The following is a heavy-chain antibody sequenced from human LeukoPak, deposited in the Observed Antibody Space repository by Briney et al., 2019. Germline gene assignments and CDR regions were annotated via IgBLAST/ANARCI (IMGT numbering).Heavy chain of an antibody. V-gene: IGHV4-39*01. CDR3: ARRYDWNYVYFDY. Sequence: SETLSLTCTVSGGSISSSSYYWAWIRQPPGKGLEWIGSIYYSGSTYYNPSLKSRVTISVDTPENQFSLKLSFVTAAYTAVYYCARRYDWNYVYFDYWGQGTLVTVSS. D-gene: IGHD1-7*01. J-gene: IGHJ4*02. CDR2: IYYSGST. CDR1: GGSISSSSYY.